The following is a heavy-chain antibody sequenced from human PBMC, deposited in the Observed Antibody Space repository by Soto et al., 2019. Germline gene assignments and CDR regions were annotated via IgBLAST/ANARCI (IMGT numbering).Heavy chain of an antibody. CDR3: ARDGDYVWGSYRSRYYYYGMDV. J-gene: IGHJ6*02. D-gene: IGHD3-16*02. Sequence: QVQLVESGGGVVQPGRSLRLSCAASGFTFSSYGMHWVRQAAGKGLEWVAVIWYNGSNKYYADSVKGRFTISRDNSKNTLYLQMNSLIAEDTAVYYCARDGDYVWGSYRSRYYYYGMDVWGQGTTVTVSS. CDR2: IWYNGSNK. CDR1: GFTFSSYG. V-gene: IGHV3-33*01.